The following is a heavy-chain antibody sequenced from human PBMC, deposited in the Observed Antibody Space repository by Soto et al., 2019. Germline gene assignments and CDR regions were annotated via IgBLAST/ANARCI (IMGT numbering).Heavy chain of an antibody. Sequence: XVSLRLSCAASGFTFSSYAMHWVRQAPGKGLEWVAVISYDGSNKYYADSVKGRFTISRDNSKNTLYLQMNSLRAEDTAVYYCAREFMSSWYSYYGMDVWG. J-gene: IGHJ6*01. CDR2: ISYDGSNK. V-gene: IGHV3-30-3*01. D-gene: IGHD6-13*01. CDR3: AREFMSSWYSYYGMDV. CDR1: GFTFSSYA.